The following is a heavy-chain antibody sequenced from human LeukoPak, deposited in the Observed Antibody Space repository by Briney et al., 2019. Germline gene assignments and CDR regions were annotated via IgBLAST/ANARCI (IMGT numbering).Heavy chain of an antibody. V-gene: IGHV3-30*03. D-gene: IGHD5-24*01. CDR3: ARDGRLDGYNGIVDN. Sequence: PGGSLRLSCAASGFTFSSYGMHWVRQAPGKGLEWVAVISYDGSNKYYADSVKGRFTISRDSAKNTLYLQMNSLRVEDTAVYYCARDGRLDGYNGIVDNWGQGTLVTVSS. J-gene: IGHJ4*02. CDR1: GFTFSSYG. CDR2: ISYDGSNK.